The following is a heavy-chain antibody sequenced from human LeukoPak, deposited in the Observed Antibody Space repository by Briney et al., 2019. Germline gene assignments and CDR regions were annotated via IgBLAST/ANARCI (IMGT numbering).Heavy chain of an antibody. CDR1: GYSFTNYW. CDR3: ARQDNDTVDI. CDR2: IHPGDSDP. V-gene: IGHV5-51*01. Sequence: GESPQISCKGSGYSFTNYWIAWVRQMPGKGLEWMGIIHPGDSDPRYSPSFQGQVTISADKSISTAFLQWSSLKASDTAMYYCARQDNDTVDIWGQGTMVTVSS. J-gene: IGHJ3*02.